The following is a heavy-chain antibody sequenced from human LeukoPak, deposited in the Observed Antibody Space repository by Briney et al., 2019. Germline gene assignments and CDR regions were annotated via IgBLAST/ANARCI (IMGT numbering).Heavy chain of an antibody. CDR1: GYTFTSYY. CDR3: ARVEGNSRGYRGFDP. D-gene: IGHD6-25*01. J-gene: IGHJ5*02. V-gene: IGHV1-46*01. CDR2: INPSGGST. Sequence: ASVTVSFKASGYTFTSYYMHWVRQAPGQGLEWMGIINPSGGSTSYAQKFQGRVTMTRDTSTSTVYMELSSLRSEDTAVYYCARVEGNSRGYRGFDPWGQGTLVTVSS.